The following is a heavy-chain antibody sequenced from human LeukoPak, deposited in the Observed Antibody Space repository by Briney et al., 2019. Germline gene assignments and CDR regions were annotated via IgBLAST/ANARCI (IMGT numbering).Heavy chain of an antibody. J-gene: IGHJ4*02. V-gene: IGHV4-59*01. Sequence: SETRSLTCTVSGGSISSYYWSWIRQPPGKGLEWIGYIYYSGSTNYNPSLKSRVTISVDTSKNQFSLKLSSVTAADTAVYYCARGRNWNYVYWGQGTLVTVSS. CDR3: ARGRNWNYVY. D-gene: IGHD1-7*01. CDR2: IYYSGST. CDR1: GGSISSYY.